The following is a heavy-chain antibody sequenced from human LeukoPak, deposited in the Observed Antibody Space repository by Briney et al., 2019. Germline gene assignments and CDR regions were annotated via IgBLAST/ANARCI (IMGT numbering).Heavy chain of an antibody. Sequence: PSETLSLTCAVYGGSFSGYYWSWIRQPPGKGLEWIGEISHSGSTNYNPSLKSRVTISVDTSKNQFSLKLSSVTAADTAVYYCARGPRRPGDIGGYDYWGQGTLVTVSS. CDR2: ISHSGST. CDR1: GGSFSGYY. V-gene: IGHV4-34*01. D-gene: IGHD2-15*01. CDR3: ARGPRRPGDIGGYDY. J-gene: IGHJ4*02.